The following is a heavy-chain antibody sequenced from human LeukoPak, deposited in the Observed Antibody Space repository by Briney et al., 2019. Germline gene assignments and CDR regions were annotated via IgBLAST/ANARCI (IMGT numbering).Heavy chain of an antibody. V-gene: IGHV3-74*01. D-gene: IGHD3-22*01. Sequence: WGSLRLSCEASGFTFSTYWMHWVRQGPGKGLVWVSRLNSDGSSIRYADSVKGRFTISRDNAKNTLSLQMNSLRAEDTAVYYCARSHYYDGSDFYYYYGLDVWGQGTTVTVSS. J-gene: IGHJ6*02. CDR1: GFTFSTYW. CDR2: LNSDGSSI. CDR3: ARSHYYDGSDFYYYYGLDV.